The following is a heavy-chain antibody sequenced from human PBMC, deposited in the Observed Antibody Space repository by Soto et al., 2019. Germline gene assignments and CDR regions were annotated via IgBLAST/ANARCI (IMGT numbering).Heavy chain of an antibody. J-gene: IGHJ6*04. CDR3: ARSYCTNATNCPVGSGWHV. V-gene: IGHV5-51*01. CDR2: IYPGTSNT. Sequence: PVEFLKISCEASGDSFSSYWIGWMRQMPGKGLEWMGIIYPGTSNTRFSPSFQGQVTIAADKAISTAYLQWSSLKASDSATYYCARSYCTNATNCPVGSGWHVWGKGTTVTVSP. D-gene: IGHD2-8*01. CDR1: GDSFSSYW.